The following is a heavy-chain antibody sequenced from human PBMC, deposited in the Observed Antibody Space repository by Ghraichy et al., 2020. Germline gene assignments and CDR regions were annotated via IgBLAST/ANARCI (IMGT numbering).Heavy chain of an antibody. CDR3: AKHPHPGDYGGDWFDP. Sequence: GRSLRLSCAASGFTFSSYAMSWVRQAPGKGLEWVSAISGSGGSTYYADSVKGRFTISRDNSKNTLYLQMNSLRAEDTAVYYCAKHPHPGDYGGDWFDPWGQGTLVTVSS. D-gene: IGHD4-17*01. CDR2: ISGSGGST. J-gene: IGHJ5*02. V-gene: IGHV3-23*01. CDR1: GFTFSSYA.